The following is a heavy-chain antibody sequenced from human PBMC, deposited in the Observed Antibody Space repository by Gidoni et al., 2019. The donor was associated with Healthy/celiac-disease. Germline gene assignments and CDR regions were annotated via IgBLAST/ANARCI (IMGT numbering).Heavy chain of an antibody. CDR2: IYYSGST. D-gene: IGHD4-17*01. CDR1: GGSISSGGYY. J-gene: IGHJ4*02. CDR3: ARGRDDYGVNYFDY. Sequence: QVQLQESGPGLVKPSQTLSLTCTVSGGSISSGGYYWSWIRQHPGKGLEWIGYIYYSGSTYYKPSLKSRVTISVDTSKNQFSLKLSSVTAADTAVYYCARGRDDYGVNYFDYWGQGTLVTVSS. V-gene: IGHV4-31*03.